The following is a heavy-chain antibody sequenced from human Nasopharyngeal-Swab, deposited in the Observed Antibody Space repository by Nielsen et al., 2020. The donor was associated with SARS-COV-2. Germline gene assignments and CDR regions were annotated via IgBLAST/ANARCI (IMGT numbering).Heavy chain of an antibody. Sequence: ASVKVSCKASGYTFTSYDINWVRQATGQGLEWMGWMNPNSSHTGYAQKFQGRVTMTRNTSISTAYMELSSLRSEDTAVYYCARGENYDSSGYYSRAEYFQHWGQGTLVTVSS. CDR1: GYTFTSYD. CDR2: MNPNSSHT. J-gene: IGHJ1*01. D-gene: IGHD3-22*01. V-gene: IGHV1-8*01. CDR3: ARGENYDSSGYYSRAEYFQH.